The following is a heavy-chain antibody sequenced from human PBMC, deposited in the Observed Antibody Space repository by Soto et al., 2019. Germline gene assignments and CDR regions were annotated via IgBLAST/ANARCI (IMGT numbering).Heavy chain of an antibody. CDR3: ATRGYCSGGSCYFRVPGDYMDV. J-gene: IGHJ6*03. Sequence: ASVKVSCKVSGYTLTELSMHWVRQAPGKGLEWMGGFDPEDGETIYAQKFQGRVTMTEDTSTDTAYMELSSLRSEDTAVYYCATRGYCSGGSCYFRVPGDYMDVWGKGTTVTVSS. CDR1: GYTLTELS. V-gene: IGHV1-24*01. D-gene: IGHD2-15*01. CDR2: FDPEDGET.